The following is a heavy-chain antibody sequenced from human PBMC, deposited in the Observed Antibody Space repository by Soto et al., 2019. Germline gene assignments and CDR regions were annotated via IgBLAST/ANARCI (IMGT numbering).Heavy chain of an antibody. CDR1: GFTFSSYS. CDR3: ARASSPHSSGWPNYYYYGMDV. V-gene: IGHV3-48*02. Sequence: GGSLRLSCAASGFTFSSYSMNWVRQAPGKGLEWVSYISSSSSTIYYADSVKGRFTISRDNAKNSLYLQMNSLRDEDTAVYYSARASSPHSSGWPNYYYYGMDVWGQGTTVTVSS. CDR2: ISSSSSTI. J-gene: IGHJ6*02. D-gene: IGHD6-25*01.